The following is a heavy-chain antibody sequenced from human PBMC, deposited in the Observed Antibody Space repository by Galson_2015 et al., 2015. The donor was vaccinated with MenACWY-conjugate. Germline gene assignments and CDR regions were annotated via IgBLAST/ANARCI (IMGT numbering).Heavy chain of an antibody. J-gene: IGHJ4*02. CDR1: GFTFSRYS. V-gene: IGHV3-48*04. Sequence: SLRLSRAASGFTFSRYSMDWVRQAPGKGLEWVSYISSNSSTIYYADSVKGRFTVSRDNAKNSLYLQMNSLRAEDTAVYYCARALYYDSSGYYSENGYWGQGTLVTVSS. CDR3: ARALYYDSSGYYSENGY. CDR2: ISSNSSTI. D-gene: IGHD3-22*01.